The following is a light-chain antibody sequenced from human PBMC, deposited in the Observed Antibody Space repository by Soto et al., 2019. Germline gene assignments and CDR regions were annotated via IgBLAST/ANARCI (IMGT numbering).Light chain of an antibody. CDR3: SAYTTSNTYV. V-gene: IGLV2-18*02. Sequence: QSALTQPPSVSGSPGQSVTISCTGTSSDVGNYNSVSWYQQPPGTVPKLMIYEVTNRPSGVPDRFSGSKSGNTASLTISGLQPEDEADYYCSAYTTSNTYVFGTWTKLTVL. CDR1: SSDVGNYNS. J-gene: IGLJ1*01. CDR2: EVT.